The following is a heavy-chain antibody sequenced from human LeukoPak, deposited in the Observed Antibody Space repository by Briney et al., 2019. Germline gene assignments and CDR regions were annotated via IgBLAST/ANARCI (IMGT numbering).Heavy chain of an antibody. D-gene: IGHD2/OR15-2a*01. J-gene: IGHJ4*02. CDR2: SYYSGIT. Sequence: SETLSLTCTVSGGSMNNYYWNWIRQPPGKGLEWIGYSYYSGITNYNPSLKSRVNISLDTSRNQFSLNLSSVTAADTAVYYCARLGSVSMPFDYWGQGTLVAVSS. CDR3: ARLGSVSMPFDY. V-gene: IGHV4-59*08. CDR1: GGSMNNYY.